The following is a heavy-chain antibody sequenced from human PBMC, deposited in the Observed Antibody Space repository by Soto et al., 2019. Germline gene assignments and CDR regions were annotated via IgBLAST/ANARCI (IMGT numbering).Heavy chain of an antibody. Sequence: QMQLVQSGAEVKKTGSSVTVSCKALGNTFTYRYLHWVRQAPGQALEWMGWITPFNGDVHYAQKFQERVTITRDTSINTAYMRMSSLRSEDTAMYYCASGGAGSGPFTWEIPDHCVQGTRVTVSS. CDR3: ASGGAGSGPFTWEIPDH. CDR1: GNTFTYRY. J-gene: IGHJ4*02. V-gene: IGHV1-45*02. D-gene: IGHD3-16*01. CDR2: ITPFNGDV.